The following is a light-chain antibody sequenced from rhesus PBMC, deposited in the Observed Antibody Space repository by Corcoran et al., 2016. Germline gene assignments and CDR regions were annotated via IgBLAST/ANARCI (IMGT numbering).Light chain of an antibody. CDR1: QSVSSN. Sequence: EIVMTQSPATLSLSPGERATLSCRASQSVSSNLAWYQQKPGQAPSLLIYGASSRATGIPDRFSGRGSGTDFTLTIRSLEPEDFAVYYCQQYSSWPYSFGQGTKVEIK. J-gene: IGKJ2*01. CDR3: QQYSSWPYS. CDR2: GAS. V-gene: IGKV3-42*03.